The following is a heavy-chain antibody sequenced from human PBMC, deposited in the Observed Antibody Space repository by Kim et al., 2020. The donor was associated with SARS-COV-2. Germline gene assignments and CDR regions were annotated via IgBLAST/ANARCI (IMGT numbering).Heavy chain of an antibody. J-gene: IGHJ4*02. CDR3: YRVGPPDY. Sequence: NYATDYAASVRGRFTISTDDSKNTAYLQMNSLKTDDTAMYYCYRVGPPDYWGQGTLVTVSS. V-gene: IGHV3-73*01. D-gene: IGHD1-26*01. CDR2: NYAT.